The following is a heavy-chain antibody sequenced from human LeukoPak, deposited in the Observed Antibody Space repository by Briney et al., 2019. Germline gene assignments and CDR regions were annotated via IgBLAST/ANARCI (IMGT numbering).Heavy chain of an antibody. CDR1: GGSISNGLYY. V-gene: IGHV4-39*01. D-gene: IGHD6-25*01. J-gene: IGHJ4*02. CDR3: ARLGLYSSGVADF. CDR2: IYYSVST. Sequence: SETLSLTCTVSGGSISNGLYYWDWIRQPPGKGLEWIVSIYYSVSTYYNPSLKSRVTISVDTSKNQFSLKLSSVTAADTAVYYCARLGLYSSGVADFWGQGTLVTVSS.